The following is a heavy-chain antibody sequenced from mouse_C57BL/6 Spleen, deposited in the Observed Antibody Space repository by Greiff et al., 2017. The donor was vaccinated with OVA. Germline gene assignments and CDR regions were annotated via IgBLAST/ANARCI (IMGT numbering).Heavy chain of an antibody. D-gene: IGHD2-3*01. CDR2: ISDGGSYT. J-gene: IGHJ4*01. CDR3: ARVYDYYAMDY. CDR1: GFTFSSYA. Sequence: DVKLVESGGGLVKPGGSLKLSCAASGFTFSSYAMSWVRQTPEKRLEWVATISDGGSYTNYPDNVKGRFTISRDNAKNNLYLQMSHLKSEDTAMYYCARVYDYYAMDYWGQGTSVTVSS. V-gene: IGHV5-4*03.